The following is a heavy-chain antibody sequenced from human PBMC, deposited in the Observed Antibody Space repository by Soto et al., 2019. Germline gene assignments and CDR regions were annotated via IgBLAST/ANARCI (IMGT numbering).Heavy chain of an antibody. J-gene: IGHJ5*02. CDR2: IIPIFGTA. D-gene: IGHD2-2*01. V-gene: IGHV1-69*13. CDR1: GGTFSSYS. CDR3: AREGICSSTSCPTSPWFDP. Sequence: SVKVSWKASGGTFSSYSISWVRQATGQGLEWMGGIIPIFGTANYAQKFQGKVTITADESTSTAYMELSSLRSEDTAVYYCAREGICSSTSCPTSPWFDPWGQGTLVTVSS.